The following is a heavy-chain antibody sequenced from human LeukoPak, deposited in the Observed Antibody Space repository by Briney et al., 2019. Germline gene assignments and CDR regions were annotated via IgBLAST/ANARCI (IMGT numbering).Heavy chain of an antibody. CDR1: GDSVSSKSAT. D-gene: IGHD6-13*01. V-gene: IGHV6-1*01. CDR3: ARSAAGTLDY. Sequence: SQTLSLTCAISGDSVSSKSATWKWIRQSPSRGLEWLGRTYYKSKWNNDYAISVKSRITITPDTPKNQFSLHLNSVTPEDTAVYFCARSAAGTLDYWGQGTLVTVSS. J-gene: IGHJ4*02. CDR2: TYYKSKWNN.